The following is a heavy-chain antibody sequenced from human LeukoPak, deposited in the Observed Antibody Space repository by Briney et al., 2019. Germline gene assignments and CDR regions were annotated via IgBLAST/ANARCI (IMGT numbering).Heavy chain of an antibody. Sequence: PGGSLRLSCAASGFTFSSYAMHWVGQAPGKGLEWVAVISYDGSNKYYADSVKGRFTISRDNSKNTLYLQMNSLRAEDTAVYYCARDGIAAAGSFDYWGQGTLVTVSS. D-gene: IGHD6-13*01. CDR2: ISYDGSNK. CDR3: ARDGIAAAGSFDY. J-gene: IGHJ4*02. CDR1: GFTFSSYA. V-gene: IGHV3-30-3*01.